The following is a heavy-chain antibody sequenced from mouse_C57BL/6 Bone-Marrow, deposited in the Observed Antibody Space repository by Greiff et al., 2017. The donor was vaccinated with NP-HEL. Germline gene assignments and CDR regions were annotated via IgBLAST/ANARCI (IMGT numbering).Heavy chain of an antibody. J-gene: IGHJ4*01. Sequence: EVKLMESGEGLVKPGGSLKLSCAASGFTFSSYAMSWVRQTPEKRLEWVAYISRGGDYIYYADTVKGRFTISTANSRTTLYLQMSSLKSEDTAMYYWTREVAHATFYYAMDYWGQGTSVTVSS. CDR1: GFTFSSYA. D-gene: IGHD3-2*02. CDR2: ISRGGDYI. CDR3: TREVAHATFYYAMDY. V-gene: IGHV5-9-1*02.